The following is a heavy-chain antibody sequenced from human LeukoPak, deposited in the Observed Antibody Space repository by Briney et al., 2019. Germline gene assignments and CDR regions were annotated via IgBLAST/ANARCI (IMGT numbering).Heavy chain of an antibody. CDR1: GASLTNYY. CDR3: ARFEKFYDSNTHYLDY. Sequence: SETLSLTCTVSGASLTNYYWSWIRQPPGKGLGWIGYIYYSGSTNYNPSLKSRVTISVDTSRNQFSLQLTSATAADTAVYYCARFEKFYDSNTHYLDYWGQGTLVTVSS. CDR2: IYYSGST. D-gene: IGHD3-22*01. V-gene: IGHV4-59*01. J-gene: IGHJ4*02.